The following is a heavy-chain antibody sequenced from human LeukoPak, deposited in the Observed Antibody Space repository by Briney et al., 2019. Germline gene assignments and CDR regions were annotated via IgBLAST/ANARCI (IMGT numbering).Heavy chain of an antibody. D-gene: IGHD3-22*01. CDR1: GGSFSGYY. V-gene: IGHV4-34*01. Sequence: SETLSLTCAVYGGSFSGYYWSWIRQPPGKGLEWIGEINHSGSTNYNPSLKSRVTISVDTSKNQFSLKLSSVTAADTAVYYCARVPPYYDSSGYYYNAPWWFDPWGQGTLVTVSS. CDR2: INHSGST. J-gene: IGHJ5*02. CDR3: ARVPPYYDSSGYYYNAPWWFDP.